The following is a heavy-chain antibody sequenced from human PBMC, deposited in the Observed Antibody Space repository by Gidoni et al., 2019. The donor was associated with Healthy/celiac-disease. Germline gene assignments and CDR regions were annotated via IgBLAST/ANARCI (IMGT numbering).Heavy chain of an antibody. CDR2: IIPIFGTA. Sequence: QVQLVQSGAEGKKPGSSVKVSCKASGGTFSSYAISWVRQAPGQGLEWMGGIIPIFGTANSAQKFQGSVTLTADESTSTASMELSSLRSEDTAVYYCARNNIPYPPDKRYFDYWGQGTLVTVSS. J-gene: IGHJ4*02. CDR3: ARNNIPYPPDKRYFDY. CDR1: GGTFSSYA. D-gene: IGHD1-1*01. V-gene: IGHV1-69*01.